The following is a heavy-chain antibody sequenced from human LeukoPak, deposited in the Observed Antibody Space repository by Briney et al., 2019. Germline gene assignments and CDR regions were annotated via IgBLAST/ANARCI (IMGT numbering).Heavy chain of an antibody. CDR3: ARDGSRGNLVTAPDF. J-gene: IGHJ4*02. D-gene: IGHD2-21*02. CDR1: GFTFSTYS. CDR2: ISSSRIYI. Sequence: GGSLRLSCAASGFTFSTYSMNWVRQAQGKGLEWVSSISSSRIYIYYADSVKGRFTISRDNAKNSLYLQMNSLRAEDTAVYYCARDGSRGNLVTAPDFWGQGTLVTVSS. V-gene: IGHV3-21*01.